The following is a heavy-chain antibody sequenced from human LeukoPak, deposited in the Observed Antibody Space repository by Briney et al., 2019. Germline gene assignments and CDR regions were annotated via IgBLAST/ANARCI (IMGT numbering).Heavy chain of an antibody. CDR3: ARDPLITTVTTVGDY. CDR1: GFTFSSNY. J-gene: IGHJ4*02. V-gene: IGHV3-53*01. CDR2: IYSGGST. Sequence: GGSLRLSCAASGFTFSSNYMSWVRQAPGKGLEWVSVIYSGGSTYYADSVKGRFTISRDNSKNTLYLQMNSLRAEDTAVYYCARDPLITTVTTVGDYWGQGTLVTVSS. D-gene: IGHD4-17*01.